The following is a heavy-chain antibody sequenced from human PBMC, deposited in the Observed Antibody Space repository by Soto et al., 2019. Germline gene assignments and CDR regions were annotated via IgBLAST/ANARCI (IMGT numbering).Heavy chain of an antibody. D-gene: IGHD1-26*01. V-gene: IGHV3-30-3*01. CDR3: AIDDEGGSDCDLGY. CDR2: ILSDGSNK. CDR1: GFTLSSHA. Sequence: QVQLVESGGGVVQPGRSLRLSCAVSGFTLSSHAMHWVRQAPGKGLEWVALILSDGSNKYYADSVKGRFTTSRDNSNNTMYLQMNSLSFEDTAVYYCAIDDEGGSDCDLGYWGQGALVTVSS. J-gene: IGHJ4*02.